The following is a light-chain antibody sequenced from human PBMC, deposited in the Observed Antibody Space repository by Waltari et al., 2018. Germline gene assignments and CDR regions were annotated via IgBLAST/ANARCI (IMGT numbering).Light chain of an antibody. V-gene: IGLV2-23*03. CDR2: DGN. Sequence: QSALTQPAPVSGSPGQSIPISCTGTSSDLGGYNLVSWYQQHPGKAPKLLIHDGNKRHAGVSHRFAGSNSGNTASLTISGLQAEDEADYYCCSYAGSSTFLFGGGTKVTVL. CDR3: CSYAGSSTFL. J-gene: IGLJ2*01. CDR1: SSDLGGYNL.